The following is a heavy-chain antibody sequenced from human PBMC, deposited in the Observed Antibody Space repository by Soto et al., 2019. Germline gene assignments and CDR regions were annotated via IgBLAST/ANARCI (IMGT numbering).Heavy chain of an antibody. CDR3: TRRSYYYDSSGYRNDAFDI. D-gene: IGHD3-22*01. Sequence: LRLSCTASGFTFGDYAMSWFRQAPGKGLEWVGFIRSKAYGGTTEYAASVKGRFTISRDDSKSIAYLQMNSLKTEDTAVYYCTRRSYYYDSSGYRNDAFDIWGQGTMVTVS. CDR1: GFTFGDYA. CDR2: IRSKAYGGTT. J-gene: IGHJ3*02. V-gene: IGHV3-49*03.